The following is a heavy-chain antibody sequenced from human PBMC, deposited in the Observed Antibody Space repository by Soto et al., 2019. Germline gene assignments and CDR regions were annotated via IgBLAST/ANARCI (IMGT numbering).Heavy chain of an antibody. Sequence: SVKVSCKASGGTFSTYSINWVRQAPGQGLEWMGGSLPFFGTARYAQNFQGRVTITADESTSTAYLELSSLRSDDTAVYYCARGGRYTKSSYSYVMDVWGQGSAVTVSS. J-gene: IGHJ6*02. V-gene: IGHV1-69*13. D-gene: IGHD1-20*01. CDR2: SLPFFGTA. CDR1: GGTFSTYS. CDR3: ARGGRYTKSSYSYVMDV.